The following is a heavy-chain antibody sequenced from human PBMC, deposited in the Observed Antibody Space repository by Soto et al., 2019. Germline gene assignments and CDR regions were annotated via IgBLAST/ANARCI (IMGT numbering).Heavy chain of an antibody. CDR2: INHSGST. Sequence: QVQLQQWGAGLLKPSEALSLTCAVYAGSFSGYYWSWMRQSPGKGLEWIGEINHSGSTNYNPSLKSRVTISVDTSKNRFSLKLSSVTAADTAVYYCARGRPLYGGTDQYYSQHWGQGTLVTVSS. CDR3: ARGRPLYGGTDQYYSQH. CDR1: AGSFSGYY. V-gene: IGHV4-34*01. D-gene: IGHD4-17*01. J-gene: IGHJ1*01.